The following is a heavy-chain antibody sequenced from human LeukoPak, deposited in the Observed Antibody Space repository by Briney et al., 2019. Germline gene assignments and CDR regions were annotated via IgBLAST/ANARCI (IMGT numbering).Heavy chain of an antibody. D-gene: IGHD2-2*01. CDR2: ISYDGSNK. V-gene: IGHV3-30*04. Sequence: PGGSLRLSCAPSGFTFSTYAMHWVRQAPGKGLEWVAVISYDGSNKYYADSVKGRFTISRDNAKNSLYLQMNSLRAEDTAVYYCARWVVPADTFDYWGQGTLVTVSS. J-gene: IGHJ4*02. CDR3: ARWVVPADTFDY. CDR1: GFTFSTYA.